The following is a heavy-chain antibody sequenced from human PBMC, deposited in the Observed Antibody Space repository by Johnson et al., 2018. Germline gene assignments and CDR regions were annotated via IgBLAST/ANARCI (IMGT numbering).Heavy chain of an antibody. J-gene: IGHJ4*02. Sequence: VQLVQSGGGLVKPGWSLRLSCAASGLTFSGYSMNWVRQAPGKGLEWVASITGTRADINYAASVKGRFTISRDNAKNSVFLQMNSLRVEDTAVYYCVGGAGLFERWGQRALVTVSS. V-gene: IGHV3-21*01. CDR3: VGGAGLFER. CDR1: GLTFSGYS. D-gene: IGHD2-21*01. CDR2: ITGTRADI.